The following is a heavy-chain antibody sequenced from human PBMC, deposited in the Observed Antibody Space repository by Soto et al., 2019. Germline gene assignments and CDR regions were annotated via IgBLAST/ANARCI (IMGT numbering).Heavy chain of an antibody. V-gene: IGHV1-8*01. CDR3: ARGRGDNGDYGSWFDP. J-gene: IGHJ5*02. CDR1: GYTFTSYD. Sequence: QVQLVQSGAEVKKPGASVKVSCKASGYTFTSYDINWVRQATGQGLEWMGWMNPNSGNTGYAQKFQGRVTMTRNTSISTAYMELSSLRSEATAVYYCARGRGDNGDYGSWFDPWGQGTLVTVSS. D-gene: IGHD4-17*01. CDR2: MNPNSGNT.